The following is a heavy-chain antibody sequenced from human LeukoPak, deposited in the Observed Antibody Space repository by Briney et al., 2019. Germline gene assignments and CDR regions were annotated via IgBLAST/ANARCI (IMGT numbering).Heavy chain of an antibody. CDR3: YTGLIVVIPSASDY. D-gene: IGHD2-2*01. CDR2: IKSKADGGTI. J-gene: IGHJ4*02. CDR1: GFTFGDVW. Sequence: GGSLSFSCAASGFTFGDVWMSWARQAPGKGLEWVGRIKSKADGGTIHYGALVKGRFTISRDDSINTLYLQMNSLKTEDTAVYYCYTGLIVVIPSASDYWGQGTLVTVSS. V-gene: IGHV3-15*01.